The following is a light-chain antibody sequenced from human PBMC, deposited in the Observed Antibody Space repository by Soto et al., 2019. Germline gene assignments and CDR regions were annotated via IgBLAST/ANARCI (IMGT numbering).Light chain of an antibody. CDR3: QSYDTSLSGSYV. Sequence: SALTQPPSVSGAPGQRVTFSCTGSTSNIGAGYDVHWYQQLPGTSPKLLIFGNSNRPSGVPDRFSASRSGSSASLAITGLQAEDEADYYCQSYDTSLSGSYVFGSGTKVTVL. V-gene: IGLV1-40*01. CDR1: TSNIGAGYD. J-gene: IGLJ1*01. CDR2: GNS.